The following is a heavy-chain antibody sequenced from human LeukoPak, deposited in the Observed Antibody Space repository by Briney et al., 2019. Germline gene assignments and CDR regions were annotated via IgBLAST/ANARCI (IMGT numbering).Heavy chain of an antibody. Sequence: SETLSLTCSVSGGSIRGNYWSWIRQTQGKGLEWIGEVNNSGNTNYNPSVKSRVAISVDMSKNHLSLRLNSVTAADTAVYYCARVTDFWNEYYDSYFDYWGQGALVIVSS. CDR3: ARVTDFWNEYYDSYFDY. J-gene: IGHJ4*02. CDR2: VNNSGNT. D-gene: IGHD3-3*01. V-gene: IGHV4-34*01. CDR1: GGSIRGNY.